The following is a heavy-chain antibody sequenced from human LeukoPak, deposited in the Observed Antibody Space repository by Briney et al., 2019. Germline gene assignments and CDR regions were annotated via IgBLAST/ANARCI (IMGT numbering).Heavy chain of an antibody. V-gene: IGHV5-51*01. CDR1: GYSFTRYW. CDR3: TRSLFGVVSGYYMDV. J-gene: IGHJ6*03. D-gene: IGHD3-3*01. CDR2: IYPGDSET. Sequence: GESLKISCKGSGYSFTRYWIGWVRQMPGKGLECMGIIYPGDSETRYSPSFQGQVTISADKSISTAYLQWSSLKASDTAMYYCTRSLFGVVSGYYMDVWGKGTTVTVSS.